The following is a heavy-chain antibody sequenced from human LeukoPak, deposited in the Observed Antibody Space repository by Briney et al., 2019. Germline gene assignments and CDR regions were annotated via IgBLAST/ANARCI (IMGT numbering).Heavy chain of an antibody. J-gene: IGHJ4*02. CDR2: ISSSSSFI. CDR1: GFTFNNYA. CDR3: AAAYNYGFYYFDY. Sequence: GGSLRLSCAASGFTFNNYAMNWVRQAPGKGLEWVSSISSSSSFIYYADSVKGRFTISRDNAKNSLYLQMSSLRAEDTAVYYCAAAYNYGFYYFDYWGQGTLFTVSS. V-gene: IGHV3-21*01. D-gene: IGHD5-18*01.